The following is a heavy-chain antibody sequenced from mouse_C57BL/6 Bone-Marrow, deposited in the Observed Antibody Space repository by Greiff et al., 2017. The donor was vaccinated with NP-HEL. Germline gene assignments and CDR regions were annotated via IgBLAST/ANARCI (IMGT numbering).Heavy chain of an antibody. CDR1: GFTFSSYG. J-gene: IGHJ2*01. CDR2: ISSGGSYT. CDR3: ARERSTY. D-gene: IGHD5-1*01. V-gene: IGHV5-6*01. Sequence: EVQGVESGGDLVKPGGSLKLSCAASGFTFSSYGMSWVRQTPDKRLEWVATISSGGSYTYYPDSVKGRFTISRDNAKNTLYLQMSSLKSEDTAMYYCARERSTYWGQGTTLTVSS.